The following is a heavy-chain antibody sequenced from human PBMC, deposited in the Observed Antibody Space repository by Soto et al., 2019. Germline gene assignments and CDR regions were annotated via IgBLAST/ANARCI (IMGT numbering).Heavy chain of an antibody. V-gene: IGHV3-7*01. CDR3: ARLSTSAGRRDLAC. CDR2: MNQEGSES. CDR1: GFSLSSYW. J-gene: IGHJ4*02. Sequence: EVQLVESGGGLVQPGGSLRLSCAASGFSLSSYWMSWVRQAPGKGLGWVANMNQEGSESDYVGSVKGRFTFTRDNAKNSLYLQMNSLRAEDTAVYHCARLSTSAGRRDLACWGQGTLVTVSS.